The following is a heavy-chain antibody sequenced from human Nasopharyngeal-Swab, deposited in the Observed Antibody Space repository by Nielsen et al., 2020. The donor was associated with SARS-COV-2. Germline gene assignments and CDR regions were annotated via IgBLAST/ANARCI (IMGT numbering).Heavy chain of an antibody. Sequence: GGSLRLSCAASGFTFSSYAMSWVRQAPGKGLEWVSALSGSGGSTYYADSVKGRFTISRDNSKNTLYLQMNSLRAEDTAVYYCAKDQGIAVAGPTRGKYFQHWGQGTLVTVSS. CDR1: GFTFSSYA. V-gene: IGHV3-23*01. CDR3: AKDQGIAVAGPTRGKYFQH. CDR2: LSGSGGST. D-gene: IGHD6-19*01. J-gene: IGHJ1*01.